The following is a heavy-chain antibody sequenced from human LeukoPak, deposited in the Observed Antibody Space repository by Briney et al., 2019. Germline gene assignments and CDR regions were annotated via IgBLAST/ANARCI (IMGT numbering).Heavy chain of an antibody. CDR3: ARGIFLTGYYKEFDY. D-gene: IGHD3-9*01. J-gene: IGHJ4*02. CDR2: ISAYNGNT. V-gene: IGHV1-18*01. Sequence: ASVKVSCKASGYTFTSYGISWVRQAPGQGLEWMGWISAYNGNTNYAQKLQGRVTMTTDTSTSTAYMELRSLRSDDTAVYYCARGIFLTGYYKEFDYWGQGTLVTVSS. CDR1: GYTFTSYG.